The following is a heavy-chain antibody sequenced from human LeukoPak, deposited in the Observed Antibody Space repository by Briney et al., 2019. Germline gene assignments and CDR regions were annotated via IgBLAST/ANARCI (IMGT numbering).Heavy chain of an antibody. CDR2: IRYDGSNK. D-gene: IGHD2-15*01. CDR3: AKDSGSGGTSYMDV. V-gene: IGHV3-30*02. J-gene: IGHJ6*03. Sequence: FIRYDGSNKYYADSVKGRFTISRDNSKNTLYLQMNSLRAEDTAVYYCAKDSGSGGTSYMDVWGKGTTVTVSS.